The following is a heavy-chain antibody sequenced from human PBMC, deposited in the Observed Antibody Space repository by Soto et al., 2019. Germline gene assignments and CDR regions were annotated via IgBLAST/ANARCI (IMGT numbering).Heavy chain of an antibody. CDR1: EIIFTNYV. CDR3: ARNKLGSVTAAYDS. V-gene: IGHV3-23*01. J-gene: IGHJ5*01. D-gene: IGHD2-2*01. CDR2: ITGDGGYT. Sequence: GGSLRLSCVASEIIFTNYVMTWVRQAPGKGLEWVSVITGDGGYTNYADSVQGRFTVSRDNSKNTLYLEMNSLRAEDTAIYYCARNKLGSVTAAYDSWGQGTLVTVSS.